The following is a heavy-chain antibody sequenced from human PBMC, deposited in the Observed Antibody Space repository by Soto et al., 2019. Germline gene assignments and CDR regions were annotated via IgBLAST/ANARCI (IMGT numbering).Heavy chain of an antibody. CDR3: TRALSGSYDS. CDR2: TYYRPKWST. J-gene: IGHJ5*01. Sequence: SQTLSLTCAISGDSVSSESATWNWIRQSPSRGLEWLGRTYYRPKWSTDYAVSVNNRITINPDTSKNQFSLQLNSVTPEDTAMYYCTRALSGSYDSWGQGTLVTVSS. D-gene: IGHD1-26*01. V-gene: IGHV6-1*01. CDR1: GDSVSSESAT.